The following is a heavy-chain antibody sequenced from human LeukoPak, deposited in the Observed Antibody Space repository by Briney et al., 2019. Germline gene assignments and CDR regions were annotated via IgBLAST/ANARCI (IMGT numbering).Heavy chain of an antibody. CDR3: AREPPLGYCSSTSCPWAFDI. CDR1: GGSFSTYY. CDR2: INHSGST. D-gene: IGHD2-2*01. J-gene: IGHJ3*02. Sequence: PSETLSLTCAVYGGSFSTYYWTWIRQPPGKGLEWIGEINHSGSTNYNPSLKSRATISVDTSKKQFSLNVSSVTAADTAVYYCAREPPLGYCSSTSCPWAFDIWGQGTMVTVSS. V-gene: IGHV4-34*01.